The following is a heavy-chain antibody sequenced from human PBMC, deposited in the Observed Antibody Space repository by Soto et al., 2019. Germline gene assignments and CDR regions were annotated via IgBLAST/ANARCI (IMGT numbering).Heavy chain of an antibody. D-gene: IGHD6-19*01. J-gene: IGHJ6*02. V-gene: IGHV3-15*01. CDR1: GFTFSNAW. CDR2: IKSKTDGGTT. Sequence: PGGSLRLSCAASGFTFSNAWMSWVRQAPGKGPEWVGRIKSKTDGGTTDYAAPVKGRFTIARDDSKNTLYLQINSLKTEATAVYYCTIRSGWRVYYYYGMDVCGQGTTVTVSS. CDR3: TIRSGWRVYYYYGMDV.